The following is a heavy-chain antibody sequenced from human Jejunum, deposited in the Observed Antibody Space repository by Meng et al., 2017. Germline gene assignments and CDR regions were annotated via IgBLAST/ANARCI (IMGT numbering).Heavy chain of an antibody. V-gene: IGHV4-4*02. CDR3: ARGVGDIRVGFDY. D-gene: IGHD5-12*01. CDR2: IYHSGRT. Sequence: QGHLKESGPGLVNPSGTLSLTCEVSGDSISSTNWWDWLRQPPGKGLEWIGEIYHSGRTNFNPSLESRVTISVDESKNQFSLTLNSVTAADTAVYYCARGVGDIRVGFDYWGQGILVTVSS. CDR1: GDSISSTNW. J-gene: IGHJ4*02.